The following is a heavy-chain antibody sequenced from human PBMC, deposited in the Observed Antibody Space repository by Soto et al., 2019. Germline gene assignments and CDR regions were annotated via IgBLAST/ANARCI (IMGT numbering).Heavy chain of an antibody. V-gene: IGHV4-34*01. J-gene: IGHJ5*02. CDR2: INHSGST. Sequence: PSETLSLTCAVYGGSFSGYCWSWIRQPPGKGLEWIGEINHSGSTNYNPSLKRRVTISVDTSKNQFSLKLISVTAADPAVYYCARGAGLRREQQLKQGNWFDPWGQGTLVTVSS. CDR1: GGSFSGYC. CDR3: ARGAGLRREQQLKQGNWFDP. D-gene: IGHD6-13*01.